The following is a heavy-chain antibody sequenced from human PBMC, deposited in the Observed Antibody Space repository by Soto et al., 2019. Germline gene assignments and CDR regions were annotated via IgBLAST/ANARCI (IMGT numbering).Heavy chain of an antibody. J-gene: IGHJ5*02. Sequence: EVPLLESGGGLVQPGGSLRLSCAASGFTFSSYAMSWVRQAPGKGLEWVSAISGSGGSTYYADSVKGRFTISRDNSKDTLYLQMNSLRAEDTAVYYCAKVAYGGKGANWFDPWGQGTLVTVSS. V-gene: IGHV3-23*01. CDR1: GFTFSSYA. CDR2: ISGSGGST. CDR3: AKVAYGGKGANWFDP. D-gene: IGHD4-17*01.